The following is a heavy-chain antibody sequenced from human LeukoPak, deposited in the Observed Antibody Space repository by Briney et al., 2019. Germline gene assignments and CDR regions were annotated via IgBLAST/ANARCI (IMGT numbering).Heavy chain of an antibody. CDR3: AKKGYYDFWSGYYTEWFDP. Sequence: PSETLSLTCAVYGGSFSGYYWSWIRQPPGKGLEWIGEINHSGSTNYNPSLKSRVTISVDTSKNQFSLKLSSVTAADTAVYYCAKKGYYDFWSGYYTEWFDPWGQGTLVTASS. J-gene: IGHJ5*02. D-gene: IGHD3-3*01. V-gene: IGHV4-34*01. CDR1: GGSFSGYY. CDR2: INHSGST.